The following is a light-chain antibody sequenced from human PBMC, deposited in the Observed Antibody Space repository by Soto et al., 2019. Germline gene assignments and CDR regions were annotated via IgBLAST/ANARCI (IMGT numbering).Light chain of an antibody. CDR1: TSNIGSNF. V-gene: IGLV1-44*01. Sequence: QSVLTQPPSVSATPGQRVTVSCSGSTSNIGSNFVNWVQHLPGTAPKLLIYNNNQRPSGVPDRFSGSKSGTSASLAISGLQSEDEADYYCATWDDSLSGFYVFGTGTKLTVL. CDR2: NNN. CDR3: ATWDDSLSGFYV. J-gene: IGLJ1*01.